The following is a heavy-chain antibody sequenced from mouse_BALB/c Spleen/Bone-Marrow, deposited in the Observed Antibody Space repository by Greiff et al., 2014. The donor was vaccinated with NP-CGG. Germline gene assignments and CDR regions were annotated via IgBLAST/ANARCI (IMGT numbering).Heavy chain of an antibody. J-gene: IGHJ2*01. CDR3: ARQGTGTGYFDY. CDR2: FSSGDNYT. CDR1: GFAFSSYD. V-gene: IGHV5-9*02. D-gene: IGHD4-1*01. Sequence: EVKLEESGGGLVKPGGSLKLSCAAPGFAFSSYDMSWVRQTPEKRLEWVATFSSGDNYTYYPDSVKGRFTLSRDNARNTLYLQMTSLRSEDTAFYYCARQGTGTGYFDYWGQGTTLTVSS.